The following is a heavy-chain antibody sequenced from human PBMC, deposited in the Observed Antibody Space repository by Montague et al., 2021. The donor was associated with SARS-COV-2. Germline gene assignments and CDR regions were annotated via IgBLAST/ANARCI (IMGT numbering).Heavy chain of an antibody. D-gene: IGHD3-3*01. V-gene: IGHV3-23*03. CDR2: IYSGGSST. CDR1: GFTFSSYA. CDR3: AKDPYYDFWSGYYFDH. J-gene: IGHJ4*02. Sequence: SLRLSCEAYGFTFSSYAMSWVRQAPGKGLEWVSVIYSGGSSTYYXDSXKGRFTISRDNSKNTLYLQMNSLRAEDTAVYYCAKDPYYDFWSGYYFDHWGQGTLVTVSS.